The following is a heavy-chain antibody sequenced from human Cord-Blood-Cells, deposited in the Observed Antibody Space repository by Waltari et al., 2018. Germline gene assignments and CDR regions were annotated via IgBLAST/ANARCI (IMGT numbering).Heavy chain of an antibody. D-gene: IGHD1-26*01. Sequence: VQLVGSGGGVVQPGGDLRLPCAASGFAFSGCAGPRVRQAPGTGLEWVAFLRYDGSNKYYADSVKGRFTISRDNSKNTLYLQMNSLRAEDTAVYYCAKPGAMGAISWWGQGTLVTVSS. CDR1: GFAFSGCA. V-gene: IGHV3-30*02. J-gene: IGHJ4*02. CDR3: AKPGAMGAISW. CDR2: LRYDGSNK.